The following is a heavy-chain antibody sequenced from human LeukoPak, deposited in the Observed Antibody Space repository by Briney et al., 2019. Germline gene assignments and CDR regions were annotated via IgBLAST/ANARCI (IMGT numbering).Heavy chain of an antibody. J-gene: IGHJ4*02. CDR2: IYYSGST. V-gene: IGHV4-39*01. CDR1: GGSISSSSYY. Sequence: PSETLSLTCTVSGGSISSSSYYWGWIRQPPGKGLEWIGTIYYSGSTYFNPSPKGRATISVDTSKNQFSLKVNSVTAADTAVYYCARLQSTMLREGIYFDYWGQGILVTVSS. CDR3: ARLQSTMLREGIYFDY. D-gene: IGHD3-10*01.